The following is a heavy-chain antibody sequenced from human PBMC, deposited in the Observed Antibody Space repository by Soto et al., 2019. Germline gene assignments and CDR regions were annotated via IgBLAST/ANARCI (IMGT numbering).Heavy chain of an antibody. CDR2: ISGSGGST. Sequence: GGSLRLSCAASGFTFSSYAMSWVRQAPGKGLEWVSAISGSGGSTYYAESVKGRFTISRDNSKNTLYLQMNSLRAEDTAVYYCAKDRSGYSYGYYFDYWGQGTLVTVSS. D-gene: IGHD5-18*01. J-gene: IGHJ4*02. CDR1: GFTFSSYA. V-gene: IGHV3-23*01. CDR3: AKDRSGYSYGYYFDY.